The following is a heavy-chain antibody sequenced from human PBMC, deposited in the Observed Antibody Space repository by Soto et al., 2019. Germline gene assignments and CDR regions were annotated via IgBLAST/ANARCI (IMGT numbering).Heavy chain of an antibody. CDR1: GFSFSSYG. CDR2: IWNDSSNK. J-gene: IGHJ4*02. V-gene: IGHV3-33*03. CDR3: ATSNWNFFDY. Sequence: QVQLVESGGGVVQPGGSLRLSCAASGFSFSSYGMHWVRQAPGKGLEWVAVIWNDSSNKLYPDSVRGRFTISRDNSKSTLFLQMNSLRAEDTAVYYCATSNWNFFDYWGQGALVTVSP. D-gene: IGHD1-20*01.